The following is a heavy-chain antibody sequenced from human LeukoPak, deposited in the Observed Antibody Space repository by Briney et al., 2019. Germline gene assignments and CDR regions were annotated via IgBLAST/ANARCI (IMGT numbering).Heavy chain of an antibody. J-gene: IGHJ4*02. V-gene: IGHV3-11*01. CDR3: ARDRPRGGSYFDY. CDR2: ISSSGSTI. CDR1: GFTFSDYY. Sequence: PGGSLRLSCAASGFTFSDYYMSWIRQAPGKGLEWVSYISSSGSTIYYADPVKGRFTISRDSAKNSLYLQMNSLRAEDTAVYYCARDRPRGGSYFDYWGQGTLVTVSS. D-gene: IGHD1-26*01.